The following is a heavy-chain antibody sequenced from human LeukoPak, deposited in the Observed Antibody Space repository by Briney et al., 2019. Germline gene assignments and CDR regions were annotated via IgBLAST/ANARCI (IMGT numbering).Heavy chain of an antibody. CDR1: GGSISSYY. CDR3: AKTLGYCSGGSCYSGVIDY. D-gene: IGHD2-15*01. Sequence: ETLSLTCTVSGGSISSYYWSWVRQAPGKGLEWVSAISGSGGSTYYADSMKGRFTISRDNSKNTLYLQMNSLRAEDTAVYYCAKTLGYCSGGSCYSGVIDYWGQGTLVTVSS. CDR2: ISGSGGST. J-gene: IGHJ4*02. V-gene: IGHV3-23*01.